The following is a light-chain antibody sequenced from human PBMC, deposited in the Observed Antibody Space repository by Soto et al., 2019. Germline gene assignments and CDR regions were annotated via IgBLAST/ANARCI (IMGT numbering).Light chain of an antibody. V-gene: IGKV1-27*01. CDR1: QDIRVY. CDR3: KKFNTAPLT. CDR2: SAS. J-gene: IGKJ5*01. Sequence: DIQMTQSPSSLSASVGDRVTITCRASQDIRVYLAWYQQKPGKVPKLLIYSASTLQSGVPSRFSGSGSGTDFTLTISSLQPEDVATYYCKKFNTAPLTFGQGTRLEIK.